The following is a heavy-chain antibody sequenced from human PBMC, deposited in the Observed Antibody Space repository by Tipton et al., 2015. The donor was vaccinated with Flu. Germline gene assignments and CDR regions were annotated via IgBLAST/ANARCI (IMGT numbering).Heavy chain of an antibody. J-gene: IGHJ6*02. CDR3: ASSSAMVRGVIINYYYYGMDV. Sequence: QLVQSGAEVKKPGASVKVSCKASGYTFTSYDINWVRQATGQGLEWMGWMNPNSGNTGYAQKFQGRVTMTRNTSISTAYMELSSLRSEDPAVYYCASSSAMVRGVIINYYYYGMDVWGQGTTVTVSS. CDR1: GYTFTSYD. V-gene: IGHV1-8*01. CDR2: MNPNSGNT. D-gene: IGHD3-10*01.